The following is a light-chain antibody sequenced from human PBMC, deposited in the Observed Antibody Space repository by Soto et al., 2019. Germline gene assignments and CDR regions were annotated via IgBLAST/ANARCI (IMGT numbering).Light chain of an antibody. CDR2: DAS. CDR1: QSISSY. Sequence: EIVLTQSPATLSLSPGERATLSCRASQSISSYLAWYQQKPGQAPRLLIYDASNRATGIPARFSGSGSGTDFTLTITSLAPEDFAVYYCQQRRDWPLTFGQATRLEIK. CDR3: QQRRDWPLT. J-gene: IGKJ5*01. V-gene: IGKV3-11*01.